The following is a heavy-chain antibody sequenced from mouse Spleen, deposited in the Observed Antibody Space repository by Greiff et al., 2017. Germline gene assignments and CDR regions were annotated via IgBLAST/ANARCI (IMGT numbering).Heavy chain of an antibody. V-gene: IGHV14-1*01. Sequence: DVQLQESGAELVRPGASVKLSCTASGFNIKDYYMHWVKQRPEQGLEWIGRIDPEDGDTEYAPKFQGKATMTADTSSNTAYLQLSSLTSEDTAVYYCTTTVVALYWYFDVWGTGTTVTVSS. CDR2: IDPEDGDT. J-gene: IGHJ1*03. CDR1: GFNIKDYY. D-gene: IGHD1-1*01. CDR3: TTTVVALYWYFDV.